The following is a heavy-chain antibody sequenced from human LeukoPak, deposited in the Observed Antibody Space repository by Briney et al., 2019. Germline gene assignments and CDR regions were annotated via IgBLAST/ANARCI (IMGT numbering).Heavy chain of an antibody. Sequence: ASVKVSCKPSGYTFTRYYMLWGRQARGQGLQWMGIINPSGGSTSYAQKFQGRVTVTRHTSTSTVYMELSSLRSEDTAVYYCAREMTTSGGIDYWGQGTLVTVSS. CDR2: INPSGGST. CDR1: GYTFTRYY. V-gene: IGHV1-46*01. D-gene: IGHD4-11*01. J-gene: IGHJ4*02. CDR3: AREMTTSGGIDY.